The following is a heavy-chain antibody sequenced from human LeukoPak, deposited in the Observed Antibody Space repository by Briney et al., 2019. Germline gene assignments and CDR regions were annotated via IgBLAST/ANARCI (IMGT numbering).Heavy chain of an antibody. CDR3: ARGSAAMVTY. Sequence: SETLSLTCAVSGGSISSGGYSWSWIRQPPGKGLEWIGYIYHSGSTYYNPSLKSRVTISVDRSKNQFSLKLSSVTAADTAVYYCARGSAAMVTYWGQGTLSPSPQ. J-gene: IGHJ4*02. D-gene: IGHD5-18*01. CDR2: IYHSGST. V-gene: IGHV4-30-2*01. CDR1: GGSISSGGYS.